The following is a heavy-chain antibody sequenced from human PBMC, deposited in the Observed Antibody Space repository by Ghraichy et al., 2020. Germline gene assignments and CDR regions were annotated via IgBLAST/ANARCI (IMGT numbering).Heavy chain of an antibody. J-gene: IGHJ4*02. CDR3: ARVSYYDSSGYSGPFDY. V-gene: IGHV1-18*04. Sequence: ASVKVSCKASGYTFTSYGISWVRQAPGQGLEWMGWISAYNGNTNYAQKLQGRVTMTTDTSTSTAYMELRSLRSDDTAVYYCARVSYYDSSGYSGPFDYWGQGTLVTVSS. D-gene: IGHD3-22*01. CDR2: ISAYNGNT. CDR1: GYTFTSYG.